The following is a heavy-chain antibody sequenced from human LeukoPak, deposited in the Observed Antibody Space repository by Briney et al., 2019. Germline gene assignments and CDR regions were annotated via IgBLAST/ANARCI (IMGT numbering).Heavy chain of an antibody. CDR2: IIPIFGTA. CDR1: GGTFSSYA. V-gene: IGHV1-69*05. CDR3: ASLLGLTGEYYFDY. J-gene: IGHJ4*02. Sequence: ASVKVSCKASGGTFSSYAISWVRQAPGQGLERMGGIIPIFGTANYAQKFQGRVTITTDESTSTAYMELSSLRSEDTAVYYCASLLGLTGEYYFDYWGQGTLVTVSS. D-gene: IGHD7-27*01.